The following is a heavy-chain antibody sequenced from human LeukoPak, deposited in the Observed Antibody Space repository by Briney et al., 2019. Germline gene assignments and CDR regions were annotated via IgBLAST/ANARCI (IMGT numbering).Heavy chain of an antibody. V-gene: IGHV4-34*01. J-gene: IGHJ5*02. CDR3: ARASSGSGYYGSGSYNP. D-gene: IGHD3-10*01. Sequence: SETLSLTCAVYGGSFSGYYWSWIRQPPGKGLEWIGEINHSGSTNYNPSLKSRVTISVDTSKNQFSLKLSSVTAADTAVYYCARASSGSGYYGSGSYNPWGQGTLVTVSS. CDR1: GGSFSGYY. CDR2: INHSGST.